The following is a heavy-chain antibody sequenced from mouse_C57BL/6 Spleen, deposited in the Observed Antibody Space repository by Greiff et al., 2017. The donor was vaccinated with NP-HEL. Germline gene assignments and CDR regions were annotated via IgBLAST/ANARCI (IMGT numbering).Heavy chain of an antibody. CDR3: ARSGYSKTYYAMDY. CDR1: GYTFTDYN. D-gene: IGHD2-5*01. Sequence: VQLQQSGPELVKPGASVKIPCKASGYTFTDYNMDWVKQSHGKSLEWIGDINPNNGGTIYNQKFKGKATLTVDKSSSTAYMELRSLTSEDTAVYYCARSGYSKTYYAMDYWGQGTSVTVSS. CDR2: INPNNGGT. J-gene: IGHJ4*01. V-gene: IGHV1-18*01.